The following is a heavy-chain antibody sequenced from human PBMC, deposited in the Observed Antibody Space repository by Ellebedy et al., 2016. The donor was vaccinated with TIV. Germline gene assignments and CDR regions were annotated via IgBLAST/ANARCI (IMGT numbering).Heavy chain of an antibody. V-gene: IGHV4-34*01. CDR2: INHSGVT. Sequence: SETLSLTXAVYGGSFGGHSWTWIRQPPGKGLEWIGEINHSGVTKYHPSLVSRVTISLDMSKNNLSLKMSSVTAADTAVYYCARGGGIRESATVTRNWFAPWGQGTLVTVSS. CDR1: GGSFGGHS. J-gene: IGHJ5*02. D-gene: IGHD4-11*01. CDR3: ARGGGIRESATVTRNWFAP.